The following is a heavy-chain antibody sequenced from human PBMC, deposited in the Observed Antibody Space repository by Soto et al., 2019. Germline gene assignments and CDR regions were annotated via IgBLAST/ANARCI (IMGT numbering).Heavy chain of an antibody. D-gene: IGHD6-19*01. CDR3: ARGSGLAIPFDF. CDR2: INQDESEK. CDR1: GFTLTTYW. Sequence: GGSLRLSCAASGFTLTTYWMTWVRQAPGKGLEWVANINQDESEKYYVDSVKGRFTISRDIAKRSVYLQMNSLRADEPAVYFCARGSGLAIPFDFWGQGTLVTRLL. J-gene: IGHJ4*02. V-gene: IGHV3-7*03.